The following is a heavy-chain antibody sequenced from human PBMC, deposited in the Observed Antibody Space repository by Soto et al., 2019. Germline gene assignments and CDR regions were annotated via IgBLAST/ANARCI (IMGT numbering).Heavy chain of an antibody. CDR3: ARHKVTPNYYYYGMDV. Sequence: GESLKISCKGSGYSFSSYWIGWVRQMPGKGLEWMGIIYPGDSDTRYSPSFQGQVTISADKSISTAYLQWSSLKASDTAMYYCARHKVTPNYYYYGMDVWGQGTTVTLSS. J-gene: IGHJ6*02. CDR1: GYSFSSYW. CDR2: IYPGDSDT. D-gene: IGHD5-18*01. V-gene: IGHV5-51*01.